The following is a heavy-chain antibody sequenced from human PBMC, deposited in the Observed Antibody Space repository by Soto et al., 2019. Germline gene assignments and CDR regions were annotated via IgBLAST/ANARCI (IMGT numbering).Heavy chain of an antibody. Sequence: QVQLVQSGAEAKKPGASVKVSCKASGYTFTSYAMHWVRQAPGQRLEWMGWINAGNGNTKYSQKFQGRVTITRDTSASTAYMELSSLRSEDTAVYYCAKGYGGYFHWFDPWGQGTLVTVSS. CDR3: AKGYGGYFHWFDP. J-gene: IGHJ5*02. D-gene: IGHD4-17*01. CDR1: GYTFTSYA. V-gene: IGHV1-3*01. CDR2: INAGNGNT.